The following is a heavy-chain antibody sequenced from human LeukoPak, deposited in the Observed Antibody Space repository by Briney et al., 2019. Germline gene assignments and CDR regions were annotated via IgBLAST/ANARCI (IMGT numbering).Heavy chain of an antibody. CDR2: IYYSGST. J-gene: IGHJ4*02. V-gene: IGHV4-59*08. CDR1: GGSISSYY. D-gene: IGHD5-12*01. CDR3: ATLAGSGWLRYDYDY. Sequence: MSSETLSLTCTVSGGSISSYYWSWIRQPPGKGLEWIGYIYYSGSTNYNPSLKSRVTISVDTSKNQFSLKLSSVTAADTAVYYCATLAGSGWLRYDYDYWGQGTLVTVSS.